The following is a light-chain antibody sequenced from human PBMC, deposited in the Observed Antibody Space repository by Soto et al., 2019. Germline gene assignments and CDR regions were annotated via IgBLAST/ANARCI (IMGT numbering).Light chain of an antibody. CDR3: QQYGSSPFT. J-gene: IGKJ3*01. CDR2: GAS. Sequence: EVVLTQSPGTLSLSPGERATLSCRASQTVSSNNLAWYQQKRGQAPRLLIYGASSRAAAIPDRFRGSGSGTDFTLIISSLAPEDFAVYYCQQYGSSPFTFGPGTKVDIK. V-gene: IGKV3-20*01. CDR1: QTVSSNN.